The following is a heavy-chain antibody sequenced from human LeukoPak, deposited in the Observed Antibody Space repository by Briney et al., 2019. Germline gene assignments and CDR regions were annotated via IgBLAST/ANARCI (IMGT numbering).Heavy chain of an antibody. V-gene: IGHV1-46*01. CDR1: GYAFTAYY. CDR2: INPSSGST. Sequence: ASVKVSCKASGYAFTAYYMQWVRQAPGQGLEWMGIINPSSGSTSYAQKFQGRVTMIRDMSTSTVYMEPSSLRSEDTAVYYCARHADYDLLTGYRYWGQGTLVTVSS. J-gene: IGHJ4*02. CDR3: ARHADYDLLTGYRY. D-gene: IGHD3-9*01.